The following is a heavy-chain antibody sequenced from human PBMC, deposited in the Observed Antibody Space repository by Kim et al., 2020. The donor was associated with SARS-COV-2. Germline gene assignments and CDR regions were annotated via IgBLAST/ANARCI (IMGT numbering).Heavy chain of an antibody. D-gene: IGHD2-2*01. CDR1: GFTFSSYA. J-gene: IGHJ6*01. V-gene: IGHV3-30*04. CDR3: ARDKVVPAATLYYYYYG. Sequence: GGSLRLSCAASGFTFSSYAMHWVRQAPGKGLEWVAVISYDGSNKYYADSVKGRFTISRDNSKNTLYLQMNSLRAEDTAVYYCARDKVVPAATLYYYYYG. CDR2: ISYDGSNK.